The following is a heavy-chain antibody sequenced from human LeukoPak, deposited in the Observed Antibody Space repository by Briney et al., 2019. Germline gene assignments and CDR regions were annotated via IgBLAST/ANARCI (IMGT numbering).Heavy chain of an antibody. J-gene: IGHJ4*02. CDR2: TYYRSKWYN. CDR1: GDSVSSNSAA. V-gene: IGHV6-1*01. D-gene: IGHD6-6*01. Sequence: SQTLSLTCAISGDSVSSNSAAWNWIRQSPSRGLEWLGRTYYRSKWYNDYAVSVKSRITINPDTSKNQFSLQLNSVTPEDTAVYYCARQYSSSSGRFAPLTFDYWGQGTLVTVSS. CDR3: ARQYSSSSGRFAPLTFDY.